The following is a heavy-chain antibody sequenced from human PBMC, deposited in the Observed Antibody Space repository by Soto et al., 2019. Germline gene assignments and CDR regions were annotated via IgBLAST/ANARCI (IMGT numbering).Heavy chain of an antibody. CDR3: VRGSSKWLWHFDL. D-gene: IGHD6-13*01. V-gene: IGHV1-46*03. CDR2: INPSDSST. CDR1: GYTFTSNY. Sequence: QVYLVQSGAEVKKPGASVKLSCKASGYTFTSNYLYWVRQAPGQGLEWMGMINPSDSSTTYARNFQGRVAMTRDTSTSKVYMEVARLRSEDTAVYYCVRGSSKWLWHFDLWGRGTLVTVSS. J-gene: IGHJ2*01.